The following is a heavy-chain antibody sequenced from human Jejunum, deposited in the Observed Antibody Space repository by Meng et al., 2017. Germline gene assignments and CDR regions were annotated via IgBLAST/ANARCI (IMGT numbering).Heavy chain of an antibody. CDR2: FYDSGST. D-gene: IGHD3-10*01. CDR1: GGSITTYY. Sequence: GSLRLSCTVSGGSITTYYWNWIRQAPGKGLEWIGYFYDSGSTKYNPSLKSRVTISGDTSKNQFSLHLSSVTAADTAVYYCARAPTYKFGSGSVFYFYATDVWGQGTTVTVSS. J-gene: IGHJ6*02. V-gene: IGHV4-59*01. CDR3: ARAPTYKFGSGSVFYFYATDV.